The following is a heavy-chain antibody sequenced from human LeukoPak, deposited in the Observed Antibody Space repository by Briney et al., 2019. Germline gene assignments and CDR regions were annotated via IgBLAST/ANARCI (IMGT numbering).Heavy chain of an antibody. CDR2: ISAISSSST. J-gene: IGHJ4*02. Sequence: GGSLRLSCAASGFTFSSYSMNWVRQAPGKGLEWVSYISAISSSSTYYADSVKGRFTISRDNAKNTLYLQMNSLRAEDTAVYYCARVTAVAGTSVGVDAWGQGILVTVS. CDR3: ARVTAVAGTSVGVDA. CDR1: GFTFSSYS. D-gene: IGHD6-19*01. V-gene: IGHV3-48*04.